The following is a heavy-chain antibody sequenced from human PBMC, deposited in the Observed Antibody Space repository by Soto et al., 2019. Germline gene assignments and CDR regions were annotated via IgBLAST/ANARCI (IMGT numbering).Heavy chain of an antibody. CDR2: IYSSGNT. CDR1: GGSIRDYC. D-gene: IGHD1-20*01. J-gene: IGHJ3*02. CDR3: VRDVESPGISGSWGAFDI. V-gene: IGHV4-4*07. Sequence: PSETLSLTCTVSGGSIRDYCWTWIRQPAGKGLEWIGRIYSSGNTVYNASLKSRVTMSIDMPKNQFSLKLSSMTAADTAVYYCVRDVESPGISGSWGAFDIWGQGTVVTVSS.